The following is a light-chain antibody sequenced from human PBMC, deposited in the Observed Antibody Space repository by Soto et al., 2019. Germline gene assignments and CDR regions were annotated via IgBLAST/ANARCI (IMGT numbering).Light chain of an antibody. V-gene: IGKV3-20*01. Sequence: EIVLTQSPGTLSLSPGERATLSCRASHSVTSSYVAWYQQKPGQAHRLLIYGSSRRATGIPDRFSGGGFGTEFTLTISRLEPEDFSVYYCQQYYSFIFTFGPGTKVDIK. CDR1: HSVTSSY. J-gene: IGKJ3*01. CDR3: QQYYSFIFT. CDR2: GSS.